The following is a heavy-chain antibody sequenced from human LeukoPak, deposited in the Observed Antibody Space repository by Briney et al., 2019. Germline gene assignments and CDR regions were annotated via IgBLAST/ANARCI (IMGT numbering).Heavy chain of an antibody. CDR2: ISGSGGST. CDR3: AKRSSWYSYYYYGMDV. J-gene: IGHJ6*02. V-gene: IGHV3-23*01. Sequence: GGSLRLSCAASGFTFSSYAMSWVRQAPGKGLEWVSAISGSGGSTYYADPVKGRFTISRDNSKNTLYLQMNSLRAEDTAVYYCAKRSSWYSYYYYGMDVWGQGTTVTVSS. CDR1: GFTFSSYA. D-gene: IGHD6-13*01.